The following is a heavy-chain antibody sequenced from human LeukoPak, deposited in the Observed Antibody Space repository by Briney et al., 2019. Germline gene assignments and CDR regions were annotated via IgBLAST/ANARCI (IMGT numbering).Heavy chain of an antibody. Sequence: GGSLRLSCAASGFTFSRYWMNWVRQVPGKGLEWVANINQDGSEKDYVDAVKGRFTISRDNAKNSLILQMNSLRAEDTAVYYCARVTPMSILVVIPSTYFDYWGQGTLVTVSS. V-gene: IGHV3-7*01. D-gene: IGHD2-15*01. J-gene: IGHJ4*02. CDR2: INQDGSEK. CDR1: GFTFSRYW. CDR3: ARVTPMSILVVIPSTYFDY.